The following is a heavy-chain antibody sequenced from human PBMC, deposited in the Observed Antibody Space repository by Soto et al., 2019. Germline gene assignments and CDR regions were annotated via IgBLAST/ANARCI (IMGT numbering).Heavy chain of an antibody. D-gene: IGHD3-3*01. V-gene: IGHV1-18*01. CDR2: ISAYNGNT. J-gene: IGHJ4*02. CDR3: ARGDFWSGYSGSDSDY. CDR1: GYTFTSYG. Sequence: ASVKVSCKASGYTFTSYGISWVRQAPGQGLEWMEWISAYNGNTNYAQKLQGRVTMTTDTSTSTAYMELRSLRSDDTAVYYCARGDFWSGYSGSDSDYWGQGTLVTVSS.